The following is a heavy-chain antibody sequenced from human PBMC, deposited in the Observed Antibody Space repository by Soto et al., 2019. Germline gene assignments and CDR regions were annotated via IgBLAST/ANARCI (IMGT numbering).Heavy chain of an antibody. CDR2: ISYDGSNK. Sequence: QVQLVESGGGVVQPGRSLRLSCAASGFTFSSYGMHWVRQAPGKGLEWVAVISYDGSNKYYADSVKGRFTISRDNSKNTLYLQMNSLRAEDTAVYYCAKEPPKDSSGYLDYWGQGTLVTVSS. D-gene: IGHD3-22*01. CDR1: GFTFSSYG. J-gene: IGHJ4*02. CDR3: AKEPPKDSSGYLDY. V-gene: IGHV3-30*18.